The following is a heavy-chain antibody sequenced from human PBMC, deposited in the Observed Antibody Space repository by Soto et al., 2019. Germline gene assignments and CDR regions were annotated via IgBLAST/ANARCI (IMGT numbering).Heavy chain of an antibody. Sequence: SETLSLTCTVSGGSISSYYWSWIRQPPGKGLEWIGYIYYSGSTNYNPSLKSRVTISVDTSKNQFSLKLSSVTAADTAVYYCARGGCGGECYRVYYYGMDVGGQGTTVTVSS. J-gene: IGHJ6*02. CDR3: ARGGCGGECYRVYYYGMDV. V-gene: IGHV4-59*01. CDR1: GGSISSYY. CDR2: IYYSGST. D-gene: IGHD2-21*01.